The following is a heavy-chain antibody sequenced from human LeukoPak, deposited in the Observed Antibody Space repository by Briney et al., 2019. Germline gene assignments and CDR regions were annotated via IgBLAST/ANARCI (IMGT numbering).Heavy chain of an antibody. CDR2: INWSGEST. Sequence: PGGSLRLSCAASGSSVADYGMSWVRQAPGKGLEWVSGINWSGESTGYADSVKGRFTISRDNAENAPYLQMNSLRAEDTALYYCARDLSASWYSLGYWGRGTLVTVSS. CDR1: GSSVADYG. D-gene: IGHD6-13*01. CDR3: ARDLSASWYSLGY. V-gene: IGHV3-20*04. J-gene: IGHJ4*02.